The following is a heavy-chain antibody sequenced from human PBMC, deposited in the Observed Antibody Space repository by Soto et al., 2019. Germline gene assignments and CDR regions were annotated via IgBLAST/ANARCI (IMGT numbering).Heavy chain of an antibody. D-gene: IGHD1-1*01. Sequence: SETLSLTCTVSGGSISSGDYYWSWIRQPPGKGLEWIGYIYYSGSTYYNPSLKSRVTISVDTSKNQFSLKLSSVTAADTAVYYCARDGYNSGTFDYWGQGTLVTVSS. J-gene: IGHJ4*02. CDR1: GGSISSGDYY. CDR3: ARDGYNSGTFDY. V-gene: IGHV4-30-4*01. CDR2: IYYSGST.